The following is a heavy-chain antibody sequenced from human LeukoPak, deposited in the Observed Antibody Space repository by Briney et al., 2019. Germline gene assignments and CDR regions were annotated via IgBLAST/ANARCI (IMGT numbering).Heavy chain of an antibody. CDR3: ARGIAAAGSDYYYYYMDV. Sequence: SETLSLTCTVSGGSISSYYWSWIRQPPGKGLEWIGYIYYSGSTNYNPSLKSRVTISVDTSKNQFSLKLSSVTAADTAVYYCARGIAAAGSDYYYYYMDVWGKGTTVTVPS. D-gene: IGHD6-13*01. V-gene: IGHV4-59*01. CDR2: IYYSGST. J-gene: IGHJ6*03. CDR1: GGSISSYY.